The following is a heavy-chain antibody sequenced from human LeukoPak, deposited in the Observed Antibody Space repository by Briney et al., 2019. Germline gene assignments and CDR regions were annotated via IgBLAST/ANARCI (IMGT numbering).Heavy chain of an antibody. D-gene: IGHD3-3*01. CDR1: GYTFTGYY. Sequence: ASVKVSCKASGYTFTGYYMHWVRQAPGQGLEWMGWINPNSGGTNYAQKFQGRVTMTRDTSISTAYMELSRLRSDDTAVYYCARYPIRECFWSGSVDYYYYMDVWGKGTTVTVSS. CDR2: INPNSGGT. V-gene: IGHV1-2*02. CDR3: ARYPIRECFWSGSVDYYYYMDV. J-gene: IGHJ6*03.